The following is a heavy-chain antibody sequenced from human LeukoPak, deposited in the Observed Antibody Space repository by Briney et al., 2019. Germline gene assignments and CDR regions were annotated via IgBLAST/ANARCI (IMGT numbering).Heavy chain of an antibody. CDR3: ARGMYTYGYAVDY. Sequence: ASVKVSCKASGYSFTSYGISWVRQAPGQGLEWMAWINPYNGDTMYAQNFQGRVTMTTDTSTSTAYMELRSLRSDDTAVYYCARGMYTYGYAVDYWGQGTLVTVSS. CDR2: INPYNGDT. CDR1: GYSFTSYG. J-gene: IGHJ4*02. D-gene: IGHD5-18*01. V-gene: IGHV1-18*01.